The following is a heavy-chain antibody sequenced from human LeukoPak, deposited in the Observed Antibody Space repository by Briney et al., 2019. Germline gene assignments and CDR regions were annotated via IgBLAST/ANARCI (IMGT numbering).Heavy chain of an antibody. CDR2: TNTDGTNT. CDR1: GFTFSSYW. D-gene: IGHD3-3*01. V-gene: IGHV3-74*01. CDR3: AKDRDFWSGYRYYFDY. J-gene: IGHJ4*02. Sequence: PGGSLRLSCTASGFTFSSYWIHWVRQAPGKGLVWVSRTNTDGTNTRYADSVKGRFTISRDNAKNTLYLQTNSLRAEDTAVYYCAKDRDFWSGYRYYFDYWGQGTLVTVST.